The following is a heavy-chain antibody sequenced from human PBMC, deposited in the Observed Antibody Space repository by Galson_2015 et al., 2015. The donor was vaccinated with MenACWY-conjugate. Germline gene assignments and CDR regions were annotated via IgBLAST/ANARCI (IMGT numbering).Heavy chain of an antibody. CDR3: ARVRQWLGRDYFDY. J-gene: IGHJ4*02. CDR2: IYSSGNS. V-gene: IGHV3-53*05. Sequence: SLRLSCAASGFSVSSSYMTWVRQAPGKGLEWVSVIYSSGNSHHAESVKGRLTISRDTSQNTVYLQMNSLRFEDTAVYYCARVRQWLGRDYFDYWGQGTLVTVSS. D-gene: IGHD6-19*01. CDR1: GFSVSSSY.